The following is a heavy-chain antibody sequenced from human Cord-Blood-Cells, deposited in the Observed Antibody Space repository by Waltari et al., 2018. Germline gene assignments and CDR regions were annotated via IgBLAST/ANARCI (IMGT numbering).Heavy chain of an antibody. D-gene: IGHD6-13*01. CDR1: GGSISSSSYY. CDR2: IYYSGST. CDR3: ARRIAAAAWYFDL. Sequence: QLQLQESGPGLVKPSETLSLPCTVSGGSISSSSYYWGWIRQPPGKGLEWIGGIYYSGSTYYNPSLKHRVTISVDTSKNQFSLKLSSVTAADTAVYYCARRIAAAAWYFDLWGRGTLVTVSS. J-gene: IGHJ2*01. V-gene: IGHV4-39*01.